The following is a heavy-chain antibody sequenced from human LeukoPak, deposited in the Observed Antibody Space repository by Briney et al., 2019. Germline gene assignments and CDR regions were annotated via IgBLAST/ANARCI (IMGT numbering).Heavy chain of an antibody. CDR3: ARHYSSGWYEESYYYMDV. CDR1: GGSISSYY. D-gene: IGHD6-19*01. Sequence: PSETLSLTCTVSGGSISSYYWSWTRQPPGKGLEWIGYIYYSGSTNYNPSLKSRVTISVDTSKNQFSLKLSSVTAADTAVYYCARHYSSGWYEESYYYMDVWGKGTTVTISS. V-gene: IGHV4-59*01. CDR2: IYYSGST. J-gene: IGHJ6*03.